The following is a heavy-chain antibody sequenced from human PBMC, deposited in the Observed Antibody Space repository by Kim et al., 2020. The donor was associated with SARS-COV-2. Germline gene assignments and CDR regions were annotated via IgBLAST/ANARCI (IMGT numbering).Heavy chain of an antibody. V-gene: IGHV4-34*01. CDR3: ARDSSGWYSGAFDI. J-gene: IGHJ3*02. Sequence: TPSLKSRVTISVDTSKNQFSLKLSSVTAADTAVYYCARDSSGWYSGAFDIWGQGTMVTVSS. D-gene: IGHD6-19*01.